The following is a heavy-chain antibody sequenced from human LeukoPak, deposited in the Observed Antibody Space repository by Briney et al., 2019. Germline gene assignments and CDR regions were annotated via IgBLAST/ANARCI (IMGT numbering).Heavy chain of an antibody. Sequence: ASVKVSCKASGYTFTSYDINWVRQATGQELEWMGWMNPNSGNTGYAQKFQGRVTMTRNTSISTAYMELSSLRSEDTAVYYCARGGGSPSRSYYYYYGMDVWGKGTAVIVSS. V-gene: IGHV1-8*01. CDR1: GYTFTSYD. D-gene: IGHD1-26*01. J-gene: IGHJ6*04. CDR2: MNPNSGNT. CDR3: ARGGGSPSRSYYYYYGMDV.